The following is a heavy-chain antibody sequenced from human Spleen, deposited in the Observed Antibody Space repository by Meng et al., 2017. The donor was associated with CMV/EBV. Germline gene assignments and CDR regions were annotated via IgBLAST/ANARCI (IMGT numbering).Heavy chain of an antibody. CDR3: ARDHTPAAAFDYYYYGLDV. V-gene: IGHV4-4*02. J-gene: IGHJ6*02. CDR2: IYHTGVT. CDR1: GYSISSGNW. Sequence: SETLSLTFTVSGYSISSGNWWSWFRQSPGKGLEWIGEIYHTGVTTYSRSLRIRVTMSIDKSKNQFSLKLSSVTAADTAVYYCARDHTPAAAFDYYYYGLDVWGQGTTVTVSS. D-gene: IGHD6-13*01.